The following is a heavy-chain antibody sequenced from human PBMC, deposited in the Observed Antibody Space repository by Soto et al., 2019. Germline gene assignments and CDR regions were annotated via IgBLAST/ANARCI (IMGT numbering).Heavy chain of an antibody. Sequence: PSETLSLTCTVSGGSISSSSYYWGWIRQPPGKGLEWIGSIYYSGSTYYNPSLKSRVTISVDTSKNQFSLKLSSVTAADTAVYYCARHTVVMVVAATPAEFDYWGQGTLVTVS. CDR1: GGSISSSSYY. CDR3: ARHTVVMVVAATPAEFDY. D-gene: IGHD2-15*01. V-gene: IGHV4-39*01. CDR2: IYYSGST. J-gene: IGHJ4*02.